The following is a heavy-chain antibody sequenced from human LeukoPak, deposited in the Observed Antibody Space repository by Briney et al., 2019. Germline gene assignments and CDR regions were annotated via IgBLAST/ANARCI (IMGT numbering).Heavy chain of an antibody. CDR2: TNHSGST. CDR3: ARGLGDY. D-gene: IGHD3-16*01. J-gene: IGHJ4*02. Sequence: PSETLSLTCAVYGGSFSGYYWSWIRQPPGKGLEWIGETNHSGSTNYNPSLKSRVTISVDTSKNQFSLKLSSVTAADTAVYYCARGLGDYWGQGTLVTVSS. V-gene: IGHV4-34*01. CDR1: GGSFSGYY.